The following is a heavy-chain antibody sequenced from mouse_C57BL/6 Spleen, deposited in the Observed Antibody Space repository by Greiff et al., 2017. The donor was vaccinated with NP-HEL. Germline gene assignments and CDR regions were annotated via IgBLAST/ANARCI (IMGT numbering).Heavy chain of an antibody. CDR2: IYPGDGDT. Sequence: QVQLQQSGAELVKPGASVKISCKASGYAFSSYWMNWVKQRPGQGLEWIGQIYPGDGDTNYNGKFKGKATLTADKSSSTAYMQLSSLTSEDSAVYFCARDTTVVPSYWYFDVWGTGTTVTVSS. J-gene: IGHJ1*03. V-gene: IGHV1-80*01. CDR1: GYAFSSYW. CDR3: ARDTTVVPSYWYFDV. D-gene: IGHD1-1*01.